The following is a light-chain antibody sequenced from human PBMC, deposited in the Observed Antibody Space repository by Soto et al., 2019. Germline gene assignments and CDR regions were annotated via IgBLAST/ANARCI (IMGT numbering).Light chain of an antibody. CDR3: QQRSNWLLT. Sequence: EIVLTQSPGTLSLSPGESATLSCRASQGIGRYLAWFQQKPGQAPRLLNYDASTRATGIPARFSDSGSGTDFTLTISSLETEDVAVYYCQQRSNWLLTFGPGTKVEIK. V-gene: IGKV3-11*01. J-gene: IGKJ3*01. CDR1: QGIGRY. CDR2: DAS.